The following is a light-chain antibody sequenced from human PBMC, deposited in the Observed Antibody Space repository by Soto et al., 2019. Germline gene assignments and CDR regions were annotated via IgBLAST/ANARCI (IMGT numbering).Light chain of an antibody. CDR1: QSVSSSY. Sequence: EIVLTQSPCTLSLSPGERATLSCRASQSVSSSYLAWYQQKPGQAPRLLIYGASSRATAIPDRFSGSGSGTDFTLTISRLEPEDFAVYYCQQYGSSLWTFGQGTKVDIK. CDR2: GAS. V-gene: IGKV3-20*01. J-gene: IGKJ1*01. CDR3: QQYGSSLWT.